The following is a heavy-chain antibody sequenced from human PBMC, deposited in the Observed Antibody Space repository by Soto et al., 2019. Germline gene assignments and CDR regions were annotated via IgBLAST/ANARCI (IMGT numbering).Heavy chain of an antibody. J-gene: IGHJ3*02. V-gene: IGHV3-30-3*01. Sequence: PGGSLRLSCAASGFTFSSYAMHWVRQAPGKGLEWVAVISYDGSNKYYADSVKGRFTISRDNSKNTLSLQMNNLRAEDTAVYYCATRAAYRSDGPVGHDAFDIWGQGTMVTVSS. CDR1: GFTFSSYA. D-gene: IGHD3-16*02. CDR2: ISYDGSNK. CDR3: ATRAAYRSDGPVGHDAFDI.